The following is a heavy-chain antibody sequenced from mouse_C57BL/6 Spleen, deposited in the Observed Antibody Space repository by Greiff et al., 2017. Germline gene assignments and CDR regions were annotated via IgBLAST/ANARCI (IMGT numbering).Heavy chain of an antibody. CDR3: AREGDDYGHYFDY. Sequence: QVQLQQPGAELVKPGASVKLSCKASGYTFTSYWMHWVKQRPGQGLEWIGYINPSSGYTKYNQKFKDKATLTADKSSSTAYMQLSSLTYEDSAVYYCAREGDDYGHYFDYWGQGTTLTVSS. CDR2: INPSSGYT. D-gene: IGHD2-4*01. J-gene: IGHJ2*01. CDR1: GYTFTSYW. V-gene: IGHV1-7*01.